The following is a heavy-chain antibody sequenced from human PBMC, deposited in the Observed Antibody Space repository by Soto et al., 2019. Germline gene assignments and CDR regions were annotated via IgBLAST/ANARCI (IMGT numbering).Heavy chain of an antibody. CDR3: ARRGSGGRAFDP. D-gene: IGHD2-15*01. CDR1: GGSISSSSYY. J-gene: IGHJ5*02. V-gene: IGHV4-39*01. CDR2: IYYSGST. Sequence: QLQLQESGPGLVKPSETLSLTCTVSGGSISSSSYYWGWIRQPPGKGLEGIGTIYYSGSTYYNPSLKSRVTVSVDTSKNQFSLKLNSVTAADTAVYYCARRGSGGRAFDPWGQGTLVTVSS.